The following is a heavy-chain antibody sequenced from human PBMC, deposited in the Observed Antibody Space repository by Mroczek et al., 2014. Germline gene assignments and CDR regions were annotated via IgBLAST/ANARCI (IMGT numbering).Heavy chain of an antibody. CDR3: ARGLYSRGYYFDY. Sequence: QVQLVESGAGLLKPSETLSLTCAVYGGSFSGYYWSWIRQPPGKGLEWIGEINHSGSTNYNPSLKSRVTISVDTSKNQFSLKLSSVTAADTAVYYCARGLYSRGYYFDYWGQGTLVTVSS. J-gene: IGHJ4*02. CDR2: INHSGST. CDR1: GGSFSGYY. V-gene: IGHV4-34*01. D-gene: IGHD6-25*01.